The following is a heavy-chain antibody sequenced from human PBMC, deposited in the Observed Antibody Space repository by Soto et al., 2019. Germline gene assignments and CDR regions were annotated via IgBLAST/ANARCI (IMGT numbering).Heavy chain of an antibody. Sequence: GGSLRLSCAASGFTFSDYYMSWIRQAPGKGLEWVSYISSSGSTIYYADSVKGRFTISRDNAKNSLYLQMNSLRAEDTAVYYCARTKHHDYSNLDYYYYYMDVWGKGTTVTVSS. D-gene: IGHD4-4*01. J-gene: IGHJ6*03. CDR3: ARTKHHDYSNLDYYYYYMDV. V-gene: IGHV3-11*01. CDR1: GFTFSDYY. CDR2: ISSSGSTI.